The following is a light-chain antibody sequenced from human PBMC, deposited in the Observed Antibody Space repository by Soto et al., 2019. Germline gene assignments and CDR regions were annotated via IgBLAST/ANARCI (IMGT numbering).Light chain of an antibody. J-gene: IGLJ1*01. Sequence: VLTQPPSASRTPGQRVTISCSGSSSNIGSNYVYWYQQLPGTAPKLLIYSNNQRPSGVPDRFSGSKSGTSASLAISGLRSEDEADYYCAAWDDSLSGYVFGTGTKVTVL. CDR1: SSNIGSNY. CDR3: AAWDDSLSGYV. V-gene: IGLV1-47*02. CDR2: SNN.